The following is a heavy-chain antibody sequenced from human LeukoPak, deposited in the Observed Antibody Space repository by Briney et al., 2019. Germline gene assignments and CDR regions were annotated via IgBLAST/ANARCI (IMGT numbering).Heavy chain of an antibody. J-gene: IGHJ4*02. CDR3: ARRRVLRYFDWFPHLDY. D-gene: IGHD3-9*01. Sequence: SETLSLTCAVYGGSFSGYYWSWIRQPPGKGLEWIGEINHSGSTNYNPSLKSRVTISVDTSKNQFSLKLSSVNAADTAVYYCARRRVLRYFDWFPHLDYWGQGTLVTVSS. CDR1: GGSFSGYY. CDR2: INHSGST. V-gene: IGHV4-34*01.